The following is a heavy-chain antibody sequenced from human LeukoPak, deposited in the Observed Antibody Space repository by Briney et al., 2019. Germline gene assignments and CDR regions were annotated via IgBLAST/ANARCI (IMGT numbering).Heavy chain of an antibody. Sequence: SETLSLTCTVSGGPISSYYWSWIRQPPGKGLEWIGYIYYSGSTNYNPSLKSRVTISVDTSKNQFSLKLSSVTAADTAVYYCAALWFGEFLFDYWGQGTLVTVSS. D-gene: IGHD3-10*01. CDR3: AALWFGEFLFDY. CDR2: IYYSGST. V-gene: IGHV4-59*01. CDR1: GGPISSYY. J-gene: IGHJ4*02.